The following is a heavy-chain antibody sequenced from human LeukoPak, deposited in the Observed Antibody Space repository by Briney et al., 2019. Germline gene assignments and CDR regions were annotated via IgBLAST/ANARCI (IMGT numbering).Heavy chain of an antibody. V-gene: IGHV1-2*02. D-gene: IGHD1-26*01. Sequence: GASVKVSCKASGYTFTDYYLHWVRQAPGQGFEWLGWSNPSSGATNYAQKFQGRVTLTRDTSISTAYMELSRLMSDDTAVYYCARDRIMGPSHAFDVWGQGTMVTVSA. CDR3: ARDRIMGPSHAFDV. CDR1: GYTFTDYY. J-gene: IGHJ3*01. CDR2: SNPSSGAT.